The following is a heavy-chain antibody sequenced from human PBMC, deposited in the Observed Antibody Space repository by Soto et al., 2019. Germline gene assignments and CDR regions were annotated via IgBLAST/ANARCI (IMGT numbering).Heavy chain of an antibody. CDR3: VKEDVGPAHYDFWSGYSYYYYYGMDV. V-gene: IGHV3-64D*08. Sequence: GGSLRLSCSASGFTFSSYAMHWVRQAPGKGLEYVSAISSNGGSTYYADSVKGRFTISRDNSKNTLYLQMSSLRAEDTAVYYCVKEDVGPAHYDFWSGYSYYYYYGMDVWGQGTTVTVSS. CDR1: GFTFSSYA. D-gene: IGHD3-3*01. J-gene: IGHJ6*02. CDR2: ISSNGGST.